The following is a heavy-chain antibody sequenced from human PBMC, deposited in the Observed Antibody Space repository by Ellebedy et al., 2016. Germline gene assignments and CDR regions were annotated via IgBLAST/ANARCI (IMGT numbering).Heavy chain of an antibody. CDR2: IGGSDSST. V-gene: IGHV3-23*01. Sequence: GGSLRLSXAASGFTFSSYAMSWVRQAPGEGLEWVSAIGGSDSSTYYADSVRGRFTISRDNSKNTVYLQMNSLRAEDTAVYYCAKGRPISNYPFRYYYYYYYMDLWGKGTTVTVSS. D-gene: IGHD4-11*01. J-gene: IGHJ6*03. CDR1: GFTFSSYA. CDR3: AKGRPISNYPFRYYYYYYYMDL.